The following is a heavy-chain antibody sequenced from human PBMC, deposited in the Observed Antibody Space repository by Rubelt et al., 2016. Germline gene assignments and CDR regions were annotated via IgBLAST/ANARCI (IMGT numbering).Heavy chain of an antibody. CDR2: INAGNGNT. CDR3: AGVIWGSGWSNNWFDP. CDR1: GYTFTSYA. D-gene: IGHD6-19*01. J-gene: IGHJ5*02. V-gene: IGHV1-3*01. Sequence: QIQLVQSGPEVEKPGASVKVSCKASGYTFTSYAMHWVRQAPGQRLEWMGWINAGNGNTKYSQKFQGRVTITRETSASTAYMELSSLRAEDTAVYYCAGVIWGSGWSNNWFDPWGQGTLVTVSS.